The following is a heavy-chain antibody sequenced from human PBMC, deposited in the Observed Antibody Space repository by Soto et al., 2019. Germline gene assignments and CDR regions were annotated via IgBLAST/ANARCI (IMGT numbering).Heavy chain of an antibody. V-gene: IGHV5-51*01. CDR2: IYPGDSDT. J-gene: IGHJ4*02. CDR3: ARAAYSYGYDY. Sequence: GESLKLSFRGSGYSFTIYCIGCVRQMPGKGLEWMGIIYPGDSDTRYSPSFQGQVTISADKSISTAYLQWSSLKASDTAMYYCARAAYSYGYDYWGQGTLDTVSS. CDR1: GYSFTIYC. D-gene: IGHD5-18*01.